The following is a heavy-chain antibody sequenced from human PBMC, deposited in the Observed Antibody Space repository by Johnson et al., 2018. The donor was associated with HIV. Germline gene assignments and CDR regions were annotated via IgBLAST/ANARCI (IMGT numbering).Heavy chain of an antibody. CDR3: ARDQRGGKSAFDI. Sequence: VQVVESGGDLVQPGGSLRLSCAASGFSVSTNYMYWVRQAPGKGLEWVSVLYTGGSTFYADSVKGRFTISKDNSKNTLYLQMNSLRVEDSAVYYCARDQRGGKSAFDIWGQGTLVTVSS. V-gene: IGHV3-66*02. J-gene: IGHJ3*02. D-gene: IGHD4-23*01. CDR2: LYTGGST. CDR1: GFSVSTNY.